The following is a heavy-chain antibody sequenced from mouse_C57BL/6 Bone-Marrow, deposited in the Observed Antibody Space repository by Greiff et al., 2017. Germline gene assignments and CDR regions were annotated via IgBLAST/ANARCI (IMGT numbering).Heavy chain of an antibody. CDR3: ARPLDGYYDWYFDV. CDR1: GFTFSSYG. CDR2: ISSGGSYT. Sequence: EVKLVESGGDLVKPGGSLKLSCAASGFTFSSYGMSWVRQTPDKRLEWVATISSGGSYTYYPDSVKGRFTISRDNAKNTLYLQMSSLKSEDTAMYDCARPLDGYYDWYFDVWGTGTTVTVSS. V-gene: IGHV5-6*01. D-gene: IGHD2-3*01. J-gene: IGHJ1*03.